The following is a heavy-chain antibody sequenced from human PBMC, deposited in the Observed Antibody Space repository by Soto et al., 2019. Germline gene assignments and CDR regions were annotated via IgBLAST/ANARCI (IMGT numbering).Heavy chain of an antibody. V-gene: IGHV4-34*01. CDR1: GGSCGGYY. D-gene: IGHD3-3*01. CDR3: ARMILEWLLEAYAMDV. J-gene: IGHJ6*02. CDR2: INHSGST. Sequence: SGTLSLTCAVYGGSCGGYYWTWIRQPPGKGLEWIGEINHSGSTNYNPSLKSRVTISVDTSKNQFSLILSSVTAADTAVYYCARMILEWLLEAYAMDVRGQGTTVTVSS.